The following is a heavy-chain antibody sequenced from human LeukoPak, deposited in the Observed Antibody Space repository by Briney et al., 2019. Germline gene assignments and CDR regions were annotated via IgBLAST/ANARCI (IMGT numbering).Heavy chain of an antibody. V-gene: IGHV2-5*02. J-gene: IGHJ3*01. CDR3: AHRLLSSSGAFDF. CDR1: GFSLSNGAEG. CDR2: IYWDDDK. Sequence: SGPTLVNPAQTLTPTCTFSGFSLSNGAEGVGWVRQPPGKALEWLSLIYWDDDKRYNPSLINRLSITMDTSKNQVVLTLSNLDPVDTATYYCAHRLLSSSGAFDFWGPGTTVTVSS.